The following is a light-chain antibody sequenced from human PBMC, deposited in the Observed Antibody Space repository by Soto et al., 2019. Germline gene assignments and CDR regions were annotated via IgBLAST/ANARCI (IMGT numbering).Light chain of an antibody. Sequence: DIQMTQSPSTLSASVVDRVTITCRASQRISSWLAWYQQKPGKAPKLLIYDASSLESGVPSRFSGSGSGTEFTLNISSLQPDDFATYYCQQYNSYPYTFGQGTKLEIK. V-gene: IGKV1-5*01. J-gene: IGKJ2*01. CDR2: DAS. CDR1: QRISSW. CDR3: QQYNSYPYT.